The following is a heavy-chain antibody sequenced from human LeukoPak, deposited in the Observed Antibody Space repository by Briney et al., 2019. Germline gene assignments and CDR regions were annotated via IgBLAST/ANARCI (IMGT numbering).Heavy chain of an antibody. CDR1: GGSFSGYY. V-gene: IGHV4-34*01. Sequence: SETLSLTCAVYGGSFSGYYWSWLRQPPGKGLEWIGEINHSGSTNYNPSLKSRVTISVDTSKNQFSLKLSSVTAADTAVYYCARGVTWDYYDSSGYYFDYFDYWGQGTLVTVSS. J-gene: IGHJ4*02. D-gene: IGHD3-22*01. CDR2: INHSGST. CDR3: ARGVTWDYYDSSGYYFDYFDY.